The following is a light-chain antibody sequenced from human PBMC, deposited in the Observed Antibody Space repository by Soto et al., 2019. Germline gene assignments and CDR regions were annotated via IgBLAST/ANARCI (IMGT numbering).Light chain of an antibody. CDR1: QSITRN. CDR3: QQYGSSRWT. CDR2: GAS. J-gene: IGKJ1*01. Sequence: EIVMTQSPATLSLSPGERATLSCRASQSITRNLAWYQQTPGQAPRLLIYGASTRATGIPARFSGSGSGTEFTLTISSLQSEDFAVYYCQQYGSSRWTFAQGTKVDI. V-gene: IGKV3-15*01.